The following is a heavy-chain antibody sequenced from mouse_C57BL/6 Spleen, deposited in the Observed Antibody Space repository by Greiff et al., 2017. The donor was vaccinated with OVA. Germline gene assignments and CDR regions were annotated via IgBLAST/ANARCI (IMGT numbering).Heavy chain of an antibody. CDR1: GYTFTSYG. CDR2: IYPRSGNT. D-gene: IGHD2-1*01. J-gene: IGHJ2*01. Sequence: QVQLQQSGAELARPGASVKLSCKASGYTFTSYGISWVKQRTGQGLEWIGEIYPRSGNTYYNEKFKGKATLTADKSSSTAYMELRSLTSKDSAVYFCARSGGNYPNYFDYWGQGTTLTVSS. V-gene: IGHV1-81*01. CDR3: ARSGGNYPNYFDY.